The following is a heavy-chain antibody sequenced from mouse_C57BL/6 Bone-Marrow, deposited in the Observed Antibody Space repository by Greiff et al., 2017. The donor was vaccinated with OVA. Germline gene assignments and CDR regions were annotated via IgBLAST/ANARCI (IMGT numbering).Heavy chain of an antibody. V-gene: IGHV1-74*01. CDR3: AIAPLWWYLDY. CDR2: IHPSDSDL. Sequence: QVQLQQPGAELVKPGASVKVSCKASGFTFTSYWMHWVKQRPGQGLEWIGRIHPSDSDLNSNQTFKGQSTLSVDTSTNTAFMQLSSLTSEDSAVYCCAIAPLWWYLDYWGKGTTVTVSS. CDR1: GFTFTSYW. J-gene: IGHJ1*03.